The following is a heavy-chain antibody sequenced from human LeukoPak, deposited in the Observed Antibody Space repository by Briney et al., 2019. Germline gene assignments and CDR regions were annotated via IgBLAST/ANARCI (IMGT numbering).Heavy chain of an antibody. J-gene: IGHJ4*02. V-gene: IGHV4-61*01. CDR2: IYYSGSI. Sequence: PSETLSLTCTVSGGSVSSGSYYWSWIRQPPGKGLEWIGYIYYSGSINYNSSLKSRVTISVDTSKNQFSLKLSSVTAADTAVYYCARALYHYDRSGYFPFDYWGQGTLATVSS. CDR3: ARALYHYDRSGYFPFDY. D-gene: IGHD3-22*01. CDR1: GGSVSSGSYY.